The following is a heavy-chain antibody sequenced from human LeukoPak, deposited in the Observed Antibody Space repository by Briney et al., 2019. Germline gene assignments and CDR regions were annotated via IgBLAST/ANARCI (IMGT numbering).Heavy chain of an antibody. D-gene: IGHD2-2*01. CDR1: GYSFTSYW. CDR2: IYPGDSDT. J-gene: IGHJ3*02. Sequence: GASLQISCKGSGYSFTSYWIGWVRQLPGKGLEWMGIIYPGDSDTRYSPSFQGQVTISADKSISTAYLQWSSLKASDTAMYYCARPAYCSSTSCYGNWGAFDIWGQGTMVTVSS. CDR3: ARPAYCSSTSCYGNWGAFDI. V-gene: IGHV5-51*01.